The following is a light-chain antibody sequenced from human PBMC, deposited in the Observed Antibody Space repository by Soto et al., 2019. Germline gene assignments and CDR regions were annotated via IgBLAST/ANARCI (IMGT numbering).Light chain of an antibody. J-gene: IGKJ1*01. CDR3: QQYGSSPWT. V-gene: IGKV3-20*01. Sequence: EIVLTQSPGTLSLSPGERATLSCRASQSVSSSYLAWYQQNPGQAPRLLIYGASSRATGIPDRFSGRGSGTDFTLTISRLEPEDFVVYYCQQYGSSPWTFGQGTKV. CDR1: QSVSSSY. CDR2: GAS.